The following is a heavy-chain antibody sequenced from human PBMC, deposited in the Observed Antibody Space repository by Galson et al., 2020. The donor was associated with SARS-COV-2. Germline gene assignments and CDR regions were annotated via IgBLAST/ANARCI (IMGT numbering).Heavy chain of an antibody. Sequence: SGPTLVKPTPTLTLTCTFSGFSLSTSGVGVGWIRQPPGKALEWLALIYWNDDKRYSPSLKSRLTITKDTSKTQVVLTMTNMDPVDTATYYCAHGGPLRREGGFDYWGQGTLVTVSS. V-gene: IGHV2-5*01. CDR3: AHGGPLRREGGFDY. CDR2: IYWNDDK. J-gene: IGHJ4*02. D-gene: IGHD3-16*01. CDR1: GFSLSTSGVG.